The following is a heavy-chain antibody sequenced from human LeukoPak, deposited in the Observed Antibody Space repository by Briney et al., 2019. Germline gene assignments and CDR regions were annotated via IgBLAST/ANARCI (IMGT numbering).Heavy chain of an antibody. CDR2: IYWDDDK. J-gene: IGHJ6*03. CDR3: ARTSTMVRGVIMHYYYMDV. Sequence: SGPTLVNPTQTLTLTCTFSGFSLTTTGVGVGWIRQPPGKALEWLALIYWDDDKHYNPSLKTRLTISKDTSKNQVVLTMTNMDPVDTATYYCARTSTMVRGVIMHYYYMDVWGKGTTVTISS. V-gene: IGHV2-5*02. D-gene: IGHD3-10*01. CDR1: GFSLTTTGVG.